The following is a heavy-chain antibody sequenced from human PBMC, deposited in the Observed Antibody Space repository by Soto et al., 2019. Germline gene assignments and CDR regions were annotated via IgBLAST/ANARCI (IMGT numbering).Heavy chain of an antibody. CDR2: IFPGDSDT. V-gene: IGHV5-51*01. Sequence: LKISCKGSGYNFANYWIGWGRQMPGKGLEWMGMIFPGDSDTKNSPSLQGQITMSVDKSDSSAYLQWRSLKASDTAMYYCAAGYTTGPDAFDIWGQGTMVTVS. CDR1: GYNFANYW. D-gene: IGHD6-13*01. CDR3: AAGYTTGPDAFDI. J-gene: IGHJ3*02.